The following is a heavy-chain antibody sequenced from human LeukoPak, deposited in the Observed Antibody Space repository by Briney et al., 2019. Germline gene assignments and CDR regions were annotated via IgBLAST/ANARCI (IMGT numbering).Heavy chain of an antibody. CDR1: GLPFCSYE. J-gene: IGHJ4*02. CDR2: ISSSGSTI. CDR3: ATYCSGGSCYRNSFDY. V-gene: IGHV3-48*03. Sequence: GASLRPSCAASGLPFCSYEMNSVRQAPAKGLEWVSYISSSGSTIYYAYSVKGRFTISRDNAKNSLYQQMNSLRAEDTAVYYCATYCSGGSCYRNSFDYWGQGTLVTVSS. D-gene: IGHD2-15*01.